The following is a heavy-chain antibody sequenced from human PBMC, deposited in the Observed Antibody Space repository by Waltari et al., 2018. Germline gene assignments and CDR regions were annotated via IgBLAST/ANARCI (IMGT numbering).Heavy chain of an antibody. D-gene: IGHD3-22*01. CDR1: EFPFRGYG. Sequence: VRLVGSGGGLVQPGGSRSLPCSSLEFPFRGYGMNWVRQAPGKGLEWVSYISPSSSTITYADSMKGRFTISRDNAKNSLYLQMNSLRADDTAVYYCVREYDSGGAGYWGQGTLVTVSS. J-gene: IGHJ4*02. V-gene: IGHV3-48*04. CDR3: VREYDSGGAGY. CDR2: ISPSSSTI.